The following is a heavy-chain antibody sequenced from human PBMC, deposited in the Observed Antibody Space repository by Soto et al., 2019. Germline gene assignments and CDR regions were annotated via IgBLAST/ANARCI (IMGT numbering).Heavy chain of an antibody. D-gene: IGHD5-12*01. CDR2: IFSGGGT. CDR3: HGYGY. CDR1: GFSVTANY. J-gene: IGHJ4*02. V-gene: IGHV3-53*01. Sequence: VQVVESGGGLIQPGGSLRLSCEVSGFSVTANYMSWVRQAPGKGLEWVSVIFSGGGTDYVDSGKGRFTISRDISKNTLYIQMNSLRAEDTALYYCHGYGYWGQGTLVTVSS.